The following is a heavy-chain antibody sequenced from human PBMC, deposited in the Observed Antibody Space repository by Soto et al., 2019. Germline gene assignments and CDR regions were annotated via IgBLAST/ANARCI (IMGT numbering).Heavy chain of an antibody. CDR1: GGSISSYY. D-gene: IGHD6-13*01. J-gene: IGHJ4*02. CDR3: ARGCDVAAAGRYFDY. CDR2: IYYSGST. Sequence: SETLSLTCTVSGGSISSYYWSWIRQPPGKGLEWIGYIYYSGSTNYNPSLKSRVTISVDTSKNQFSLKLSSVTAADTAVYYCARGCDVAAAGRYFDYWGQGTLVTVSS. V-gene: IGHV4-59*01.